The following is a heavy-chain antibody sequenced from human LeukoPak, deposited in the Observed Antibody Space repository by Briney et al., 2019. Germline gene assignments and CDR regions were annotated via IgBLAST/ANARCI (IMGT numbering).Heavy chain of an antibody. CDR2: VSGGGSST. Sequence: GGSLGLSCAASGFTLSNYAMSRVRQAPGKGLGWVLGVSGGGSSTYYADSVKGRFTISRDNSKNMLYLQMNSLRAEDTAVYYCAKDLYTSRYACCFDYWGQGTLVTVSS. V-gene: IGHV3-23*01. D-gene: IGHD6-13*01. CDR3: AKDLYTSRYACCFDY. CDR1: GFTLSNYA. J-gene: IGHJ4*02.